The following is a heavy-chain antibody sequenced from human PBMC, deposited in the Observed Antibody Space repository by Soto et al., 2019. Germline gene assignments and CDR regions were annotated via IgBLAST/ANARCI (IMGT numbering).Heavy chain of an antibody. J-gene: IGHJ4*02. CDR1: GGPISGYY. CDR2: INHSGST. V-gene: IGHV4-34*01. Sequence: SETLSLTCTVSGGPISGYYWSWIRQPPGKGLEWIGEINHSGSTNYNPSLKSRVTISVDTSKNQFSLKLSSVTAADTAAYYCARATTMRIAAAGRNSYYFDYWGQGTLVTVSS. D-gene: IGHD6-13*01. CDR3: ARATTMRIAAAGRNSYYFDY.